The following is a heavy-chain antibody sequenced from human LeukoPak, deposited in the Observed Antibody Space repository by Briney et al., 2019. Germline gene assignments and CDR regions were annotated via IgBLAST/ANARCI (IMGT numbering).Heavy chain of an antibody. CDR2: IDNYGSDT. Sequence: GGSLRLSCAASGFTLSNYWMHWVRQAPGRGLVWLSRIDNYGSDTVYADSVKGRLTISKDNAKNILYLQMNSLRVEDTAVYYCVRDGDCTVDFDYWGQGTLVTVSS. J-gene: IGHJ4*02. CDR1: GFTLSNYW. V-gene: IGHV3-74*01. CDR3: VRDGDCTVDFDY. D-gene: IGHD2-21*02.